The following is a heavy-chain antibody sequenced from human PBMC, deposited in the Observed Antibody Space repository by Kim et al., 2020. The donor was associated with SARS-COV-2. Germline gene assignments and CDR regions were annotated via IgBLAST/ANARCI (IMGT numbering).Heavy chain of an antibody. D-gene: IGHD1-7*01. V-gene: IGHV4-31*02. J-gene: IGHJ6*02. Sequence: YYSPSLKRRVTISVYTSKNQFSLKLSSVTAADTAVYYCARDSATTCMDVWGQGTTVTVSS. CDR3: ARDSATTCMDV.